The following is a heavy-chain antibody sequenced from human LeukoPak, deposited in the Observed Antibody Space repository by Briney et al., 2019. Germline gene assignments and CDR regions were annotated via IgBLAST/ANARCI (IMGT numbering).Heavy chain of an antibody. CDR2: ISAYNGNT. D-gene: IGHD3-22*01. CDR1: GGTFSSYA. J-gene: IGHJ4*02. Sequence: GASAKVSCKASGGTFSSYAISWVRQAPGQGLEWMGWISAYNGNTNYAQKLQGRVTMTTDTSTSTAYMELRSLRSDDTAVYYCARVDSSGYYSLDYWGQGTLVTVSS. CDR3: ARVDSSGYYSLDY. V-gene: IGHV1-18*01.